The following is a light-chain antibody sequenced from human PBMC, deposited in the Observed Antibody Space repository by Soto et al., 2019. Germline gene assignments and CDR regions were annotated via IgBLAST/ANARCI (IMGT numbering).Light chain of an antibody. V-gene: IGKV3-20*01. CDR3: QQYGRSPGLFT. CDR1: QSVSSTY. Sequence: EIVLTQSPGTLSLSPGERATLSCRASQSVSSTYLAWYQQKPGQAPRLLIYGASSRATGIPDRFSGSGSGTDFTLNISRLEPEDFAVYYCQQYGRSPGLFTFGPGTKVDIK. CDR2: GAS. J-gene: IGKJ3*01.